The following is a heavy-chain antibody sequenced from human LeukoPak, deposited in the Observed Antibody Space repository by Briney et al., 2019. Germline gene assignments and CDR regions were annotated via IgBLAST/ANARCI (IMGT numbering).Heavy chain of an antibody. CDR2: INHSGST. CDR3: ATPSSGYDYPEYYYYCGMDV. CDR1: GGSFSGYY. Sequence: SETLSLTCAVYGGSFSGYYWSWIRQPPGKGLEWIGEINHSGSTNYNPSLKSRVTISVDTSKNQFSLKLSSVTAADTAVYYCATPSSGYDYPEYYYYCGMDVWGQGTTVTVSS. V-gene: IGHV4-34*01. D-gene: IGHD5-12*01. J-gene: IGHJ6*01.